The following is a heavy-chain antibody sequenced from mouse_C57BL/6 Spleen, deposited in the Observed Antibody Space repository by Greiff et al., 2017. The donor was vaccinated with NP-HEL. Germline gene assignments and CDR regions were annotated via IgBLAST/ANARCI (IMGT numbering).Heavy chain of an antibody. Sequence: EVQVVESGGGLVKPGGSLKLSCAASGFTFSSYTMSWVRQTPEKRLEWVATISGGGGNTYYPDSVKGRFTISRDNAKNTLYLQMSSLRSEDTALYYCARHPQTYDYDGYYFDYWGQGTTLTVSS. CDR1: GFTFSSYT. V-gene: IGHV5-9*01. CDR3: ARHPQTYDYDGYYFDY. J-gene: IGHJ2*01. CDR2: ISGGGGNT. D-gene: IGHD2-4*01.